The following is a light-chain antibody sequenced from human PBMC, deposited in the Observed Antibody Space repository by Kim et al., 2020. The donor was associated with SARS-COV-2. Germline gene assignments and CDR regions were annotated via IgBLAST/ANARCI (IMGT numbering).Light chain of an antibody. V-gene: IGKV3-20*01. J-gene: IGKJ4*01. Sequence: SPGERATPSCRASQNVYNNYLAWYQQKPGQSPRLLIHGASSRATEFPDRFSGSGSGTDFTLTISRLEPEDFAVYYCQQYGNLPLTFGGGTKVDIK. CDR2: GAS. CDR1: QNVYNNY. CDR3: QQYGNLPLT.